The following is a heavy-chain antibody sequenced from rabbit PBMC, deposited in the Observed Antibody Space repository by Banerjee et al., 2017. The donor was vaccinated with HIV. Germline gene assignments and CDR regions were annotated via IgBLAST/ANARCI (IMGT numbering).Heavy chain of an antibody. CDR2: IHAGKGST. D-gene: IGHD1-1*01. V-gene: IGHV1S45*01. CDR1: GFDFSSYG. Sequence: QEQLEESGGGLVQPGGSLKLTCTVSGFDFSSYGVSWVRQAPGKGLEWIGIIHAGKGSTEYANWAKGRLTISKTSSTAVTLQMTSLAAADTATYFCAREGPDTYYAFNLWGPGTLVTVS. J-gene: IGHJ4*01. CDR3: AREGPDTYYAFNL.